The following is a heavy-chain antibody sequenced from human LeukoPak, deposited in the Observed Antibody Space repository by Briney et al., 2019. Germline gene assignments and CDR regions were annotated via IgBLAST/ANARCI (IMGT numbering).Heavy chain of an antibody. CDR1: GFTFSGSA. Sequence: GGSLRLSCAASGFTFSGSAMHWVRQAPGKGLEWVGRIRSKVNSYATAYAASVKGRFTISRDDSKNTAYLQMNSLKTEDTAVYYCTSGYSSGWEADWLDPWGQGTLVTVSS. CDR3: TSGYSSGWEADWLDP. J-gene: IGHJ5*02. V-gene: IGHV3-73*01. CDR2: IRSKVNSYAT. D-gene: IGHD6-19*01.